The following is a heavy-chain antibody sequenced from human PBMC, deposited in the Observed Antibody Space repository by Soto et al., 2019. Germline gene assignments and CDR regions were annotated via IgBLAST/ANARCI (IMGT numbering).Heavy chain of an antibody. Sequence: PGGSLRLSCAASGFTFSSYGMHWVRQAPGKGLEWVAVILYDGSNTYYADSVKDRFTISRDNSKNTLYLQMNSLRAEDTAVYYCARNPDSSSWYVDYWGQGTLVTVSS. CDR2: ILYDGSNT. CDR3: ARNPDSSSWYVDY. CDR1: GFTFSSYG. J-gene: IGHJ4*02. D-gene: IGHD6-13*01. V-gene: IGHV3-30*03.